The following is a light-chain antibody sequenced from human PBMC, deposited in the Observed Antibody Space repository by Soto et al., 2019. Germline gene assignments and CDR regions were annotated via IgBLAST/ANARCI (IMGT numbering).Light chain of an antibody. CDR3: QQYHNYWT. CDR1: QSISNW. CDR2: DAS. Sequence: DIQMTQSPSTLSASIGDRVTITCRASQSISNWLAWYQQKPGKAPTLLVYDASKLETGVPSRFRGSGSGTEFTLTIDSLQPDDFATYYCQQYHNYWTFGQGTKVDIK. J-gene: IGKJ1*01. V-gene: IGKV1-5*01.